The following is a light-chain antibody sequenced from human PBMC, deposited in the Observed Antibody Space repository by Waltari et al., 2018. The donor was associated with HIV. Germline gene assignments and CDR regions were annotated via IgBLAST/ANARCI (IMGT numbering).Light chain of an antibody. CDR2: KAS. V-gene: IGKV1-5*03. J-gene: IGKJ5*01. Sequence: DIHMTQSPSTLSAFVGDRVTITCRASQDISTWLAWYQQKPGKAPKLLIDKASALESGVSSRFSGSGSATEFTLILDSLEPDDFATYCFQQYNSDPSFGQGTRLEMK. CDR1: QDISTW. CDR3: QQYNSDPS.